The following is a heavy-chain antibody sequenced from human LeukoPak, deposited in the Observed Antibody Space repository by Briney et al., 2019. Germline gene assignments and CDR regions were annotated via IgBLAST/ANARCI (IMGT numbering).Heavy chain of an antibody. V-gene: IGHV3-7*01. J-gene: IGHJ4*02. Sequence: GGSLRLSCAASGFIFSKSWMSWVRQAPGKGLEWVANIKHDGSEKCYMDSVKGRFTIFRDNAENSLYLQMNNLRGEDTGVYYCARDDPRVGAPEPDWGQGTLVPVS. CDR1: GFIFSKSW. CDR2: IKHDGSEK. D-gene: IGHD1-26*01. CDR3: ARDDPRVGAPEPD.